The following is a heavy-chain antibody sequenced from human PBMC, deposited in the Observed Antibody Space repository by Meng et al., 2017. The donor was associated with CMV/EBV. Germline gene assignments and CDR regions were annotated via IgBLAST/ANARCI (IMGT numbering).Heavy chain of an antibody. CDR1: GGTFSSYV. D-gene: IGHD6-13*01. CDR3: ASFGGSSWDDSGWMNAFDI. J-gene: IGHJ3*02. Sequence: SVKVSCKASGGTFSSYVISWVRQAPGQGLEWMGGIIPIFGTANYAQKFQGRVTITTDESTSTAYMELSSLRSEDTAVYYCASFGGSSWDDSGWMNAFDIWGQGTMVTVSS. CDR2: IIPIFGTA. V-gene: IGHV1-69*05.